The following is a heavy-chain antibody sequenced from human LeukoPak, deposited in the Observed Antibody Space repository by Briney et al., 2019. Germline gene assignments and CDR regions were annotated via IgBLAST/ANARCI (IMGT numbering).Heavy chain of an antibody. CDR2: IKRDGSEK. CDR1: GFTFNKYW. CDR3: ARGSYSGTCYYFDY. V-gene: IGHV3-7*01. Sequence: GGTLRLSCAASGFTFNKYWMSCVRQAPGKGLEWVANIKRDGSEKYYVDSVKGRFTISRDNAENSLYLQMNSLRAEDTAVYYCARGSYSGTCYYFDYWGQGTLVSVSS. J-gene: IGHJ4*02. D-gene: IGHD1-26*01.